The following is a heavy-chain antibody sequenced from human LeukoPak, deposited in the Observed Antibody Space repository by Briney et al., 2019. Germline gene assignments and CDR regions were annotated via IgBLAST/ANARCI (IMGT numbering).Heavy chain of an antibody. CDR2: IRSKANSYAT. CDR1: GFTFSGSA. J-gene: IGHJ6*03. Sequence: GGSLRLSCAASGFTFSGSAMHWVRQASGKGLEWVGRIRSKANSYATAYAASVKGRFTISRDDSKNTAYLQMNSLKTEDTAVYYCTRGPPDYGDYGYYYYYMDVWGKGTTVTVSS. CDR3: TRGPPDYGDYGYYYYYMDV. D-gene: IGHD4-17*01. V-gene: IGHV3-73*01.